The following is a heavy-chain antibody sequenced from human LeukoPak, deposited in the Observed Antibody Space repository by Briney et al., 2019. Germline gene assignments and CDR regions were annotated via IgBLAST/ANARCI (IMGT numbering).Heavy chain of an antibody. Sequence: GASVKVFCKASGYTFTGYYMHWVRQAPGQGLEWMGWINPNSGGTNYAQKFQGRVTLTRDTSISTTYMELSRLRSDDTAVYYCARGGVVVPAAIGYYYYGMDVWGQGTTVTVSS. V-gene: IGHV1-2*02. CDR2: INPNSGGT. CDR1: GYTFTGYY. J-gene: IGHJ6*02. CDR3: ARGGVVVPAAIGYYYYGMDV. D-gene: IGHD2-2*01.